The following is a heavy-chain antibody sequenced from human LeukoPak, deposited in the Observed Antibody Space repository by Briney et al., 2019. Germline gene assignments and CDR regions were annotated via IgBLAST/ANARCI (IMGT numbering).Heavy chain of an antibody. V-gene: IGHV1-18*01. CDR1: GYTFTSYG. Sequence: ASVKVSCKASGYTFTSYGISWVRQAPGQGLEWMGWISAYNGNTNYAQKLQGRVTMTTDTSTSTAYMELRSLRSDDTAVYYCARDKKGRYYYDSSGYYLDYWGQGTLVTVSS. D-gene: IGHD3-22*01. CDR3: ARDKKGRYYYDSSGYYLDY. J-gene: IGHJ4*02. CDR2: ISAYNGNT.